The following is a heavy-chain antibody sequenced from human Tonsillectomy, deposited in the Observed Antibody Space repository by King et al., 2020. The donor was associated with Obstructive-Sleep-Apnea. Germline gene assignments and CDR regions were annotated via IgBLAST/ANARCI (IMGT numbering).Heavy chain of an antibody. J-gene: IGHJ4*02. CDR3: ARDPGQGATIPFDY. D-gene: IGHD1-26*01. CDR2: IYYSGST. CDR1: GGSISSSSYY. Sequence: QLQESGPGLVKPSETLSLTCTVSGGSISSSSYYWGWIRQPPGKGLEWIGSIYYSGSTYYNPSLKSRVTISVDTSKNQFSLKLSSVTAADTAVYYCARDPGQGATIPFDYWGQGTLVTVSS. V-gene: IGHV4-39*07.